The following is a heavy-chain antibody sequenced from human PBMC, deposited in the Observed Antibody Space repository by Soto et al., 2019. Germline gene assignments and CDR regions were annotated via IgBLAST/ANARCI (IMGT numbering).Heavy chain of an antibody. CDR1: GGSISSGGYY. CDR3: ARENDYGDYERHGFDY. Sequence: SETLSLTCTVSGGSISSGGYYWSWIRQHPGKGLEWIGYIYYSGSTNYNPSLKSRVTISVDTSKNQFSLKLSSVTAADTAVYYCARENDYGDYERHGFDYWGQGTLVTVSS. CDR2: IYYSGST. D-gene: IGHD4-17*01. J-gene: IGHJ4*02. V-gene: IGHV4-31*03.